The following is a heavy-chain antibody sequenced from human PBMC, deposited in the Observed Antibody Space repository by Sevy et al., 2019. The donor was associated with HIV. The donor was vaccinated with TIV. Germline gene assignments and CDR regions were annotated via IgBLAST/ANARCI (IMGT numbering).Heavy chain of an antibody. J-gene: IGHJ4*02. D-gene: IGHD3-22*01. CDR2: IRSKAYGGTT. CDR1: GYSISSGYY. Sequence: LSLTCAVSGYSISSGYYWGWIRQPPGKGLEWVGFIRSKAYGGTTEYAASVKGRFTISRDDSKSIAYLQMNSLKTEDTAVYYCTRVRDPITMIVVVMSFDYWGQGTLVTVSS. V-gene: IGHV3-49*03. CDR3: TRVRDPITMIVVVMSFDY.